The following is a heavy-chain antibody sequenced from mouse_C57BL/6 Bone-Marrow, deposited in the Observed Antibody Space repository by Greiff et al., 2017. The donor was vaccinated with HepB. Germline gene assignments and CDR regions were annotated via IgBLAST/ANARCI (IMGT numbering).Heavy chain of an antibody. CDR3: ARGSDKGYGESMDD. D-gene: IGHD2-2*01. V-gene: IGHV1-64*01. CDR2: IHPNSGST. CDR1: GYTFTSYW. Sequence: QVQLQQPGAELVKPGASVKLSCKASGYTFTSYWMHWVKQRPGQGLEWIGMIHPNSGSTNYNEKFKSKATLTVDKSSSTANMQLSSLTSEDYAVYYCARGSDKGYGESMDDGGKGTSVTVAS. J-gene: IGHJ4*01.